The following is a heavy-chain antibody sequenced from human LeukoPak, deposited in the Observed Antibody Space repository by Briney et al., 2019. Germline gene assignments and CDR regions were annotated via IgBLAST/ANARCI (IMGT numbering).Heavy chain of an antibody. CDR1: GYTFTGYY. Sequence: ASVKVSCKASGYTFTGYYMHWVRQAPGQGLEWMGRINPNSGGTNYAQKFQGRVTMTRDTSISTAYMELSRLRSDDPAVYYCARDSFTYYYGSGSYSYWGQGTLVTVSS. CDR3: ARDSFTYYYGSGSYSY. CDR2: INPNSGGT. D-gene: IGHD3-10*01. J-gene: IGHJ4*02. V-gene: IGHV1-2*06.